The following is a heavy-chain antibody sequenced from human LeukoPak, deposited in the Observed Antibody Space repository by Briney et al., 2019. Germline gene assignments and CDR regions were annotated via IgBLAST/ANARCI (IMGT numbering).Heavy chain of an antibody. CDR2: INHSGRT. Sequence: SETLSLTCAVYGESFSGYYWTWVRQPPGKGLEWVGDINHSGRTTYNPSLKRRVFISVDTSKNLFSLNLTSVTADDTAVYYCTRPSQRRYYMDVWGKGTTVAVSS. J-gene: IGHJ6*03. CDR3: TRPSQRRYYMDV. CDR1: GESFSGYY. V-gene: IGHV4-34*01.